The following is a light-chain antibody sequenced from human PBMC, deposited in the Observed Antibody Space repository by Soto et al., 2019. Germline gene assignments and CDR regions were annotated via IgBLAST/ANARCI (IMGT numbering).Light chain of an antibody. Sequence: QAVLTQPPSVSGAPGQRVTISCTGSSSNIGAGYDVHWYQHLPGAAPKLLIYVNTNRPSGVPDRFSGSKSGTSASLAITGLQAEDEADYYCQSYDSSLTGSRVFGTGTKVTVL. J-gene: IGLJ1*01. V-gene: IGLV1-40*01. CDR3: QSYDSSLTGSRV. CDR1: SSNIGAGYD. CDR2: VNT.